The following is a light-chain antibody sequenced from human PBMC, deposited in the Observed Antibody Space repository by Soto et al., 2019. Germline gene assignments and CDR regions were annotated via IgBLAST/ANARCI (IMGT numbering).Light chain of an antibody. J-gene: IGLJ3*02. CDR1: SGHSSYA. Sequence: QLVLTQSPSASASLVASAKLTCTLSSGHSSYAIAWHQQQPEKGPRYLMKLNSDGSHSKGDGIPDRFSGSSSGAERYLTISSLQSEDEADYYCQTWGTGIQVFGGGTKVTGL. V-gene: IGLV4-69*01. CDR3: QTWGTGIQV. CDR2: LNSDGSH.